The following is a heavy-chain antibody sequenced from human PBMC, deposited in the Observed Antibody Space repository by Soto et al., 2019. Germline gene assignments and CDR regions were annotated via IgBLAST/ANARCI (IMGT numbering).Heavy chain of an antibody. V-gene: IGHV1-2*04. Sequence: ASVKVSCKASGYTFTSYYMHWVRQAPGQGLEWMGWINPNSGGTNYAQKFQGWVTMTRDTSISTAYMELSRLRSDDTAVYYCARSRGGYCGGDCYSGLNDAFDIWGQRTMVTVSS. CDR1: GYTFTSYY. D-gene: IGHD2-21*02. J-gene: IGHJ3*02. CDR3: ARSRGGYCGGDCYSGLNDAFDI. CDR2: INPNSGGT.